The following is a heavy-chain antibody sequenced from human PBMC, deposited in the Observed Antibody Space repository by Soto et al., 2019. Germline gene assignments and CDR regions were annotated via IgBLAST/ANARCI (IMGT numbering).Heavy chain of an antibody. CDR1: RFTFSNHG. CDR2: IWYDGSDK. CDR3: ARDIAARRLDY. Sequence: GGSLRLSCAASRFTFSNHGMHWVRQAPGKGLEWVAVIWYDGSDKYYADSVKGRFTISRDNSKNTLYLQMNSLRAEDTAVYYCARDIAARRLDYWGQGTLVTVSS. J-gene: IGHJ4*02. V-gene: IGHV3-33*01. D-gene: IGHD6-13*01.